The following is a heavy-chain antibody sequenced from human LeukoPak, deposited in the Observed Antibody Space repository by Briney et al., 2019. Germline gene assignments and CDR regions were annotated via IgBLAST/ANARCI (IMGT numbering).Heavy chain of an antibody. CDR1: GGSTISSYS. D-gene: IGHD3-22*01. CDR3: ARGHSYYDSSGPNDY. V-gene: IGHV4-59*01. Sequence: SGTLSLTCTVFGGSTISSYSWKWIRQPPGKGLEWIGYIYYNGSTNYNPSLKSRVTISVDTSKNQFSLRLSSVTAADTAVYYCARGHSYYDSSGPNDYWGQGTLVTVSS. J-gene: IGHJ4*02. CDR2: IYYNGST.